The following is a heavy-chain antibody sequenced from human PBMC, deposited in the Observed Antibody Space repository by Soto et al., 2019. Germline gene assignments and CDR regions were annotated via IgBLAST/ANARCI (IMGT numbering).Heavy chain of an antibody. V-gene: IGHV3-48*02. Sequence: PGGSLRLSCAGSGFTFTDYSMIWVRQAPGKGLEWISYMSSTSNIAYYVDSVNGRFTTSRDNDKNSLYLQMNSVRDEDTVVYYCASCYGDYEFPCEYWGQGTLVTVSS. CDR1: GFTFTDYS. CDR2: MSSTSNIA. CDR3: ASCYGDYEFPCEY. J-gene: IGHJ4*02. D-gene: IGHD4-17*01.